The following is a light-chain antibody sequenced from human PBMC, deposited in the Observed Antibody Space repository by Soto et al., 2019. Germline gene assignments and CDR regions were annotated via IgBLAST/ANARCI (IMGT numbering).Light chain of an antibody. V-gene: IGKV1-5*03. J-gene: IGKJ1*01. CDR3: HQFYRYPWT. CDR1: QSVDTC. Sequence: DIQMTQSPSALSASVGDTVTITCRASQSVDTCLAWYQQKPGKAPHLLIYKASRLETGVPSRFSGSGSVTDYTLTITGLQPYDFATYYCHQFYRYPWTFGQGTKVEI. CDR2: KAS.